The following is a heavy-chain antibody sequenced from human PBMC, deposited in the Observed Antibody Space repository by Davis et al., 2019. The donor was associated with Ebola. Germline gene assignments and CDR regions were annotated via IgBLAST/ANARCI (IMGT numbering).Heavy chain of an antibody. D-gene: IGHD4-23*01. V-gene: IGHV5-51*01. CDR1: GYSFTSYW. J-gene: IGHJ4*02. CDR2: IYPGDSAT. CDR3: ARLLVPPPDYGGPFDY. Sequence: GESLKISCKGSGYSFTSYWIGWVRQMPGKGLEWMGIIYPGDSATRYSPSFQGQVTISADKSISTAYLQWSSLKASDTAMYYCARLLVPPPDYGGPFDYWGQGTLVTVSS.